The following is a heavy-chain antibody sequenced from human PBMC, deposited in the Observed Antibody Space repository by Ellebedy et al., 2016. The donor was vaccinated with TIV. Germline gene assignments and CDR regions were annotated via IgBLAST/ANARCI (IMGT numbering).Heavy chain of an antibody. V-gene: IGHV3-48*02. J-gene: IGHJ6*02. CDR2: ISSSGDTI. Sequence: GGSLRLSCAASGFTLSRYNMNRVRQAPGKGLEWLSYISSSGDTIYYADSVKGQFTISRDDAKNSLYLQMNSLRDDDTAVYYCATLDYGRIFYYYGLDVWGQGTTVTVSS. D-gene: IGHD4-17*01. CDR3: ATLDYGRIFYYYGLDV. CDR1: GFTLSRYN.